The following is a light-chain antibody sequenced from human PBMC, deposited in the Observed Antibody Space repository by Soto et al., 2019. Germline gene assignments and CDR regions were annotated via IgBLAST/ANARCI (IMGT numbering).Light chain of an antibody. CDR1: SGDVGGYNF. CDR3: CSYGGSYTWV. Sequence: HSALTQPRSVSGSPGQSVTISCTGTSGDVGGYNFVSWYQQHPGKVPTLVIFDVSHRPSGVPDRFSGSKSGNTASLTISGLQAEDEADYYCCSYGGSYTWVFGGGTQLTVL. V-gene: IGLV2-11*01. CDR2: DVS. J-gene: IGLJ2*01.